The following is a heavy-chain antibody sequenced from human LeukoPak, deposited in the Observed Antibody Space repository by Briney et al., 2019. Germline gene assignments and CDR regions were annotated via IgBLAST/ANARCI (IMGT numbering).Heavy chain of an antibody. CDR2: INPNSGDT. Sequence: ASVKVSCKASGYTFTAYYMHWVRQAPGQGLEWMGWINPNSGDTKSAQKFRGRVTMTRDTSISTAYMQLSRLRSDDTAVYYCARDPIVAAGYYYGMDVWGQGTTVTVSS. D-gene: IGHD6-13*01. J-gene: IGHJ6*02. V-gene: IGHV1-2*02. CDR3: ARDPIVAAGYYYGMDV. CDR1: GYTFTAYY.